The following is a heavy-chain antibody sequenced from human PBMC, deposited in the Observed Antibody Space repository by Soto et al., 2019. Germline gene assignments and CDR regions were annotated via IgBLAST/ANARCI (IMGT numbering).Heavy chain of an antibody. CDR3: ARGHYTMDV. CDR1: GSMFSDYY. J-gene: IGHJ6*01. Sequence: QVQLMQSGGGLVKPGGSLRISCAASGSMFSDYYMTWIRQTPVKGLEWVAYISTASDTTYVDSVRGRFTIYRDNARNSLYLQMNSLRAEDSAVYFCARGHYTMDVW. CDR2: ISTASDT. V-gene: IGHV3-11*03.